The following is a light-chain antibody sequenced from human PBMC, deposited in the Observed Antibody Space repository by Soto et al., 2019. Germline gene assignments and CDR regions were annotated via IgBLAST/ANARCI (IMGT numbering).Light chain of an antibody. CDR1: QSVSSTY. J-gene: IGKJ1*01. V-gene: IGKV3-20*01. Sequence: EMVLTQSPGTLSLSPGERATLSCRASQSVSSTYLAWYQHKLGQAPRLLIYGASSKASGIPDRFSGSGSGTDFTLTISRLEPEDFPVYYCQQYGSSPRSFGQGTKVEVK. CDR3: QQYGSSPRS. CDR2: GAS.